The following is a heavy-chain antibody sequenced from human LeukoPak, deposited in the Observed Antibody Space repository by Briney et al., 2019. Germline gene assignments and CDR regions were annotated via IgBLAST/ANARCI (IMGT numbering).Heavy chain of an antibody. J-gene: IGHJ4*02. CDR3: ARDREYQLLSFDY. CDR1: GFTFSSYS. V-gene: IGHV3-21*01. Sequence: TGGSLRLSCAASGFTFSSYSMNGVRQAPGKGLEWVSSISSSSSYIYYADSVKGRFTISRDNAKNSLYLQMNSLRAEDTAVYYCARDREYQLLSFDYWGQGTLVTVSS. D-gene: IGHD2-2*01. CDR2: ISSSSSYI.